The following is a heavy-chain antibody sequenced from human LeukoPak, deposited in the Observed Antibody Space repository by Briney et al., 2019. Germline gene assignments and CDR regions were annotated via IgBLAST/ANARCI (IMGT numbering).Heavy chain of an antibody. Sequence: ASVKVSCKASGYTFTNYYISWVRQAPGQGLEWMGWISAYNGNTNYAQNLQGRVTVTRDMSTRTLYMELSSLRSEDTAFYYCARVGDYSPRGWFDPWGQGTLVTVSS. J-gene: IGHJ5*02. CDR1: GYTFTNYY. V-gene: IGHV1-18*01. CDR2: ISAYNGNT. CDR3: ARVGDYSPRGWFDP. D-gene: IGHD4-11*01.